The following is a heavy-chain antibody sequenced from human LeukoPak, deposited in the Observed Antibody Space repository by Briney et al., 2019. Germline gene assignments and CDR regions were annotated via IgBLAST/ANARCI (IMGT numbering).Heavy chain of an antibody. V-gene: IGHV3-21*01. Sequence: GGSLRLSCAASGFTFSSYSMNWVPQAPGKGRKGWSSISSSSSYIYYADSVKGRFTISRDNAKNSLYLQMNSLRAEDTAVYYCARAPAYCSSTSCPLDYWGQGTLVTVSS. CDR1: GFTFSSYS. D-gene: IGHD2-2*01. CDR3: ARAPAYCSSTSCPLDY. CDR2: ISSSSSYI. J-gene: IGHJ4*02.